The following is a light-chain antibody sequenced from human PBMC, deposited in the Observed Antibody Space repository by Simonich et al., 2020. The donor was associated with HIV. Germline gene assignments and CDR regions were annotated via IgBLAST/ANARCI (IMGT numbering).Light chain of an antibody. CDR1: QRVSSY. Sequence: EIVLTQSPATLSLSPGERATLSYRASQRVSSYLACYQQKPGQAPRLLIYDASNRATGIPARFRGSGSGTDFTLTISSLEPEDFAVYYCQQRSNWITFGQGTRLEIK. CDR2: DAS. CDR3: QQRSNWIT. J-gene: IGKJ5*01. V-gene: IGKV3-11*01.